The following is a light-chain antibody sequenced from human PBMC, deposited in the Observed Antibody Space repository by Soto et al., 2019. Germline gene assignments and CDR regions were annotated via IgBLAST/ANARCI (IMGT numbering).Light chain of an antibody. J-gene: IGKJ4*01. CDR2: DAS. CDR3: QQRVNWPLT. V-gene: IGKV3-11*01. Sequence: EIVLTQSPATLSLSPGERATLSCRASQSISSHLAWYQQKPSQAPRLVMYDASNRATGIPARFSGSGSGTDFTLTISSLEPEDFAVYYCQQRVNWPLTFGGGTKVEIK. CDR1: QSISSH.